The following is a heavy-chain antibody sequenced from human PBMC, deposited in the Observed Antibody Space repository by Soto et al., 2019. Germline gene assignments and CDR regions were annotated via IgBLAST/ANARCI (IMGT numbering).Heavy chain of an antibody. V-gene: IGHV3-48*02. CDR1: GFTFSSYS. Sequence: EVQLVESGGGLVQPGGSLRLSCAASGFTFSSYSMNWVRQAPGKGLEWVSYISSSNSTIYYADSVKGRFTISRDNAKNSLYLQMNSLRDEDTAVYYCARDQSTWNHRGYFDYWGQGTLVTVSS. D-gene: IGHD1-1*01. J-gene: IGHJ4*02. CDR3: ARDQSTWNHRGYFDY. CDR2: ISSSNSTI.